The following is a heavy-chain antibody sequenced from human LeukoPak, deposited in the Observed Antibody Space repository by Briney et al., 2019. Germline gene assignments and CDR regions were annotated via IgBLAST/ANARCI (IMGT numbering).Heavy chain of an antibody. CDR2: IYYSGST. V-gene: IGHV4-39*07. CDR1: GGSISSSSYY. D-gene: IGHD6-19*01. CDR3: ARLLYSGWFNY. Sequence: SETLSLTCTVSGGSISSSSYYWGWIRQPPGKGLEWIGSIYYSGSTYYNPSLRSRVTISVDTSKNQFSLKLSSVTAADTAVYYCARLLYSGWFNYWGQGTLVTVSS. J-gene: IGHJ4*02.